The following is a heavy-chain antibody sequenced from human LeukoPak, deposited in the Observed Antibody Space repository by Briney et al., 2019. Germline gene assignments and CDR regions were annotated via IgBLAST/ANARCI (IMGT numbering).Heavy chain of an antibody. D-gene: IGHD2-21*02. CDR1: EFTFFTYW. CDR2: IKQDGSEK. CDR3: ARDNVVTASGGLDY. V-gene: IGHV3-7*03. J-gene: IGHJ4*02. Sequence: GGSLRLSCAASEFTFFTYWMSWVRQAPGKGLEWVANIKQDGSEKYYVDSVKGRFTISRDNSKNTLYLQMNSLRAEDTAVYYCARDNVVTASGGLDYWGQGTLVTVSS.